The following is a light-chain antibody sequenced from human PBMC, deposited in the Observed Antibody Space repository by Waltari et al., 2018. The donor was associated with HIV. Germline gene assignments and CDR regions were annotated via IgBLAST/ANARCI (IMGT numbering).Light chain of an antibody. CDR1: QKISTY. CDR2: AAS. Sequence: DIQMTQSPSSLSASVGARVIMTCRASQKISTYLNWYQLKPGKPPQLIIYAASTFQSGVSSRFSGSGSGTDFVLTLTDLRPDDFATYFCQQSYRPPRTFGQGTTV. J-gene: IGKJ1*01. V-gene: IGKV1-39*01. CDR3: QQSYRPPRT.